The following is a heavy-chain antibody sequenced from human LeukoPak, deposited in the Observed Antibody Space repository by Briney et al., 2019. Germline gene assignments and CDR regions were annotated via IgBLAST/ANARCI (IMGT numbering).Heavy chain of an antibody. Sequence: GGSLRLSCAASGFTFSSYGMDWVRQAPGKGLEWVAYIRYDGSNEYYADSVKGRFTISRDNSKSTLYVQMNSLRAEDTAVYYCARCINGVCRAFDYWGQGTLVTVSS. J-gene: IGHJ4*02. CDR3: ARCINGVCRAFDY. CDR2: IRYDGSNE. D-gene: IGHD2-8*01. CDR1: GFTFSSYG. V-gene: IGHV3-30*02.